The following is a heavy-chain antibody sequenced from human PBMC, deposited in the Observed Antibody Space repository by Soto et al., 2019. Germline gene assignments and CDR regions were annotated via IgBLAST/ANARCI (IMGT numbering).Heavy chain of an antibody. Sequence: QITLKESGPTLVKPTQTLTLTCTFSGFSLTTSPVGVGWIRQPPGKALECLALIYWDDDKRYSPSLKSRLTITKDTSKYQVVLTLTHMDPVDTATYYCAHRRAMGSNWNYGDFDYWGQGTVVTVSS. CDR1: GFSLTTSPVG. V-gene: IGHV2-5*02. CDR2: IYWDDDK. D-gene: IGHD1-7*01. J-gene: IGHJ4*02. CDR3: AHRRAMGSNWNYGDFDY.